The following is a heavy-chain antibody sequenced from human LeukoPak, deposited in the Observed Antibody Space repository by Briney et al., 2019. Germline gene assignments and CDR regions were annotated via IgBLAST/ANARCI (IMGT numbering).Heavy chain of an antibody. Sequence: SETLSLTCTVSGGSFSSSSYYWGWIRQPPGKGLEWIGSIYYSGSTYYNPSLKSRVTTSVDTSKNQFSLKLSSVTAADTAVYYCARVGGGHYDSSGYYYGYFQHWGQGTPVTVSS. V-gene: IGHV4-39*07. CDR3: ARVGGGHYDSSGYYYGYFQH. CDR1: GGSFSSSSYY. D-gene: IGHD3-22*01. J-gene: IGHJ1*01. CDR2: IYYSGST.